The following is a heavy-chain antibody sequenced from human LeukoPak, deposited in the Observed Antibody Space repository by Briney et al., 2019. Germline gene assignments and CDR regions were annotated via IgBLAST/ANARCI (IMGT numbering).Heavy chain of an antibody. CDR1: GFSFTNYA. CDR2: ISGSGDTT. CDR3: ALIAFGRLIPTDY. D-gene: IGHD3-16*01. Sequence: QPGGSLRLSCAASGFSFTNYAMSWARQAPGKGLEWNSEISGSGDTTYYADSLKGRFTISRDNSKNTLYLQMSSLRAEDTAVYYCALIAFGRLIPTDYWGQGPLVTVSS. J-gene: IGHJ4*02. V-gene: IGHV3-23*01.